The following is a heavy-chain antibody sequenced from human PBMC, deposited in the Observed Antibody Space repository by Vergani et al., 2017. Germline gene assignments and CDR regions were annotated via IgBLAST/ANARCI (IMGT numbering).Heavy chain of an antibody. Sequence: QLQLQESGSGLVKPSQTLSINCAASGGSISSGAFSWGWIRQPPGRGLQWIGHIFQSGSPDYNASLKSRVNISLDKSKNHFSLSLSSVTAADTAVYYCVRRNNVFRETYYFDYLGQGILVTVSS. CDR1: GGSISSGAFS. J-gene: IGHJ4*02. V-gene: IGHV4-30-2*01. CDR2: IFQSGSP. CDR3: VRRNNVFRETYYFDY. D-gene: IGHD2/OR15-2a*01.